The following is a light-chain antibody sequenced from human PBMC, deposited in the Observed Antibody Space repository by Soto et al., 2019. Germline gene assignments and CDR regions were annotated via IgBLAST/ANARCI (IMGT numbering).Light chain of an antibody. Sequence: DIQMTQSPSTLSGSVGDRVTITCRASQTISSWLAWYQQKPGKAPKLLIYGATSLQSGVPSRFRGSGYGTDFTLTISSLQPEDFATYYCQQANSFPFTFGQGTRLEIK. CDR1: QTISSW. J-gene: IGKJ5*01. CDR3: QQANSFPFT. CDR2: GAT. V-gene: IGKV1-12*01.